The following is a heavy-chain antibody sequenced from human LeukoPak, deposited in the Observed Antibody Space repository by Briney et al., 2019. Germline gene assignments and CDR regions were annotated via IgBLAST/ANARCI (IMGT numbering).Heavy chain of an antibody. CDR3: ARHDWFDP. CDR1: GFTFNNDW. CDR2: IYSGGST. Sequence: GGSLRLSCVASGFTFNNDWMSWVRQAPGKGLEWVSVIYSGGSTYYADSVKGRFTISRDNSKNMLYLQMNSLRAEDTAVYYCARHDWFDPWGQGTLVTVSS. J-gene: IGHJ5*02. V-gene: IGHV3-66*04.